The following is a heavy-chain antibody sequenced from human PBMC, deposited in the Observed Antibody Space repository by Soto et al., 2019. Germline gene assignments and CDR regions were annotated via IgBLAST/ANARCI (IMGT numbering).Heavy chain of an antibody. D-gene: IGHD3-22*01. CDR2: IYYSGST. V-gene: IGHV4-59*01. CDR1: GGSISSYY. Sequence: LSLTCTVSGGSISSYYWSWIRQPPGKGLEWIGYIYYSGSTNYNPSLKSRVTISVDTSKNQFSLKLSSVTAADTAVYYCARDFPYDSSGKIRYWGFDYWGQGTLVTVSS. CDR3: ARDFPYDSSGKIRYWGFDY. J-gene: IGHJ4*02.